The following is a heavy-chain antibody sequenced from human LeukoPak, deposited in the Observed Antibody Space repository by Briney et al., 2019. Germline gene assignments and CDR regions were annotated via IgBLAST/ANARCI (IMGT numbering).Heavy chain of an antibody. Sequence: GGSLRLSCAASGFTFTKYWVTWVRQAPGKGLEWVGNIKQDGSDKNYMDSVKGRFTISRDNTKNSVYLQMSSLRAEDTAIYFCARVRSDYSSSSPPDYWGQGTPVTVSS. V-gene: IGHV3-7*01. CDR1: GFTFTKYW. CDR2: IKQDGSDK. J-gene: IGHJ4*02. D-gene: IGHD6-6*01. CDR3: ARVRSDYSSSSPPDY.